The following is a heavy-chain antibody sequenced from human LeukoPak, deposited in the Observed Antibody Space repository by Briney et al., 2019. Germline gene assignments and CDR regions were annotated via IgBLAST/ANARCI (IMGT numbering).Heavy chain of an antibody. Sequence: ASVKVSCKASGGTFSSYAISWVRQAPGQGLEWMGRIIPILGIANYAQKFQGRVTITADKSTSTAYMELSSLRSEDTAVYYCARAVSGSLYGDFDFWGQGTLVTVSA. CDR1: GGTFSSYA. V-gene: IGHV1-69*04. D-gene: IGHD1-26*01. CDR3: ARAVSGSLYGDFDF. J-gene: IGHJ4*02. CDR2: IIPILGIA.